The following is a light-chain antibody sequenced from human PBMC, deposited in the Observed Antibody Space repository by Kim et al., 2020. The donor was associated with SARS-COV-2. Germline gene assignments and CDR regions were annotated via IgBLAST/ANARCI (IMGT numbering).Light chain of an antibody. J-gene: IGLJ2*01. CDR1: SSDVGGSNY. CDR2: EVN. Sequence: QSALTQPPSASGSPGQSVTISCTGTSSDVGGSNYVSWYQQHPGKAPKLMIYEVNERPSGVPDRFSGSKSGNTASLTVSGLQSEDEADYYCSSYAGSNIVVFGGGTKLTVL. CDR3: SSYAGSNIVV. V-gene: IGLV2-8*01.